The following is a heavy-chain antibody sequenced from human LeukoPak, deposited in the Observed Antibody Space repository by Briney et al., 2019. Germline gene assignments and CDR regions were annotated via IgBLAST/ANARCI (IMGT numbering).Heavy chain of an antibody. CDR2: IYYSGST. CDR1: GGSISSYY. CDR3: ARGRRDGYQRRYFDY. V-gene: IGHV4-59*01. J-gene: IGHJ4*02. D-gene: IGHD5-24*01. Sequence: NPSETLSLTCTVSGGSISSYYWSWIRQPPGKGLEWIGYIYYSGSTNYNPSLKSRVTISVDTSKNQFSLKLSSVTAADTAVYYCARGRRDGYQRRYFDYWGQGTLVTVSS.